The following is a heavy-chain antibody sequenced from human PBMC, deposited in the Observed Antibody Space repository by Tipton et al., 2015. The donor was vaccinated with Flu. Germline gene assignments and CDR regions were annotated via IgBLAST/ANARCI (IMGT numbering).Heavy chain of an antibody. D-gene: IGHD4-17*01. CDR3: ARGYPYGDYDWFDP. Sequence: TLSLTCTVSGGSISSSSYYWGWIRQPPGKGLEWIGSIYYSGNTYYNPSLKSRVTISVDTSKNQFSLKLSSVTAADTAVYYCARGYPYGDYDWFDPWGQGTLVTVSS. V-gene: IGHV4-39*07. CDR1: GGSISSSSYY. CDR2: IYYSGNT. J-gene: IGHJ5*02.